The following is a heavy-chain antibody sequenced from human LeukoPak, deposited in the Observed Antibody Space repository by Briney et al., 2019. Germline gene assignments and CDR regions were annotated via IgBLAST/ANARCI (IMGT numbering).Heavy chain of an antibody. V-gene: IGHV3-64*01. J-gene: IGHJ4*02. CDR1: GFTFSSYA. CDR3: ARDRMRYNWNWGYFDY. D-gene: IGHD1-7*01. Sequence: QSGGSLRLSCAASGFTFSSYAMHWVRQAPGKGLEYVSAISSNGGSTYYANSVKGRFTISRDNSKNTLYLQMGSLRAEDMAVYYCARDRMRYNWNWGYFDYWGQGTLVTVSS. CDR2: ISSNGGST.